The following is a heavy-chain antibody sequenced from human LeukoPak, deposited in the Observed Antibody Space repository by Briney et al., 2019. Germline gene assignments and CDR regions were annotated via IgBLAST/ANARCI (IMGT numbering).Heavy chain of an antibody. Sequence: PGGSLRLSCAASGFTVSSKYMSWVRQAPGKGLEWVSVIYSGGSTYYADSVQGRFTISRDNSKNTLYLQMNSLRAEDTAVYYCATVRRGYSYGYSFDYWGQGTLVTVSS. V-gene: IGHV3-66*01. CDR3: ATVRRGYSYGYSFDY. J-gene: IGHJ4*02. CDR1: GFTVSSKY. D-gene: IGHD5-18*01. CDR2: IYSGGST.